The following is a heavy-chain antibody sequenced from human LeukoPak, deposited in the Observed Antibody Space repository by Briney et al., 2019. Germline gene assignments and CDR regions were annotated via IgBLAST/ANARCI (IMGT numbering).Heavy chain of an antibody. D-gene: IGHD6-19*01. CDR1: GFAFSSFA. J-gene: IGHJ6*03. Sequence: PGVSLRLSCAASGFAFSSFAMGWVRQSPGKGLEWLSTINVGGNTTFYADSVKGRFTISRDNSKNTLYLHMDGLRPDDTVIYYCTKELHVAVAVADYYYFYMDVWGRGTAVSVSS. V-gene: IGHV3-23*01. CDR2: INVGGNTT. CDR3: TKELHVAVAVADYYYFYMDV.